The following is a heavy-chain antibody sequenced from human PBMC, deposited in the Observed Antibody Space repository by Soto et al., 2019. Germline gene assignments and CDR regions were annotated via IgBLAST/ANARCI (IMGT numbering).Heavy chain of an antibody. V-gene: IGHV3-7*01. CDR1: GFTFSSYW. CDR3: ATLQGDYYYYYGMDV. Sequence: GGSLRLSCAASGFTFSSYWMNWVRQAPGKGLEWVANIKQDVSEKYYVDSVKGRFTISRDNAKNSLYLQMNSLRAEDTAVYYCATLQGDYYYYYGMDVWGQGTTVTVSS. J-gene: IGHJ6*02. D-gene: IGHD4-4*01. CDR2: IKQDVSEK.